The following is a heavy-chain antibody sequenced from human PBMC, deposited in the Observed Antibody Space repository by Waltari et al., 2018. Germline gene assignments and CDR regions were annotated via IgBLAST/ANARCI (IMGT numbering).Heavy chain of an antibody. J-gene: IGHJ5*02. CDR1: GGSISRSSYY. D-gene: IGHD6-6*01. Sequence: QLQLQESGPGLVKPSETLSLTCTVSGGSISRSSYYWGWIRQPPGKGLEWIGSIYYSGSTYYNPSLKSRVTISVDTSKNQFSLKLSSVTAADTAVYYCARGIAARPYDPWGQGTLVTVSS. CDR3: ARGIAARPYDP. CDR2: IYYSGST. V-gene: IGHV4-39*01.